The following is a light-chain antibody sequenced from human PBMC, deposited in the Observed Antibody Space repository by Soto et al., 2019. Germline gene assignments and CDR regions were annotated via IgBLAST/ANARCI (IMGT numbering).Light chain of an antibody. CDR3: QQRSNWHGLT. CDR2: DAS. Sequence: EIVLTQSPGTLSLSPGERATLSCRASQRVSNNYLAWYQQKPGQAPGLLIYDASNRATGIPSRFSGSGPGTDFTLTISSLEPEDFAVYYCQQRSNWHGLTFGGGTQVDIK. J-gene: IGKJ4*01. V-gene: IGKV3D-11*02. CDR1: QRVSNNY.